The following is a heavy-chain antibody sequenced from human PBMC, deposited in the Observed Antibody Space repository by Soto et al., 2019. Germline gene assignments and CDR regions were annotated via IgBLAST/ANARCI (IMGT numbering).Heavy chain of an antibody. V-gene: IGHV3-48*02. D-gene: IGHD6-19*01. J-gene: IGHJ3*02. CDR3: ARGGYSSGWYEAFDI. Sequence: EVQLVESGGGLVQPGGSLRLSCAASGFTFSIYTMNWVRQAPGKGLEWVSYIGSSSSTIYYADSVKGRFTISRDNARNSLYLQMNSLRDEDTAVYYCARGGYSSGWYEAFDIWGQGTMVTVSS. CDR2: IGSSSSTI. CDR1: GFTFSIYT.